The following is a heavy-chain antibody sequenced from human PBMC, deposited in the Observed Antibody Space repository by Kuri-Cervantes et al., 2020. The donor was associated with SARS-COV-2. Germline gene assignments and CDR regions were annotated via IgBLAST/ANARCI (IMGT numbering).Heavy chain of an antibody. CDR1: GGSISSSSYY. J-gene: IGHJ4*02. D-gene: IGHD3-22*01. CDR2: IYYSGST. V-gene: IGHV4-39*01. Sequence: GSLRLSCTVSGGSISSSSYYWGWIRQPPGKGLEWIGSIYYSGSTYYNPSLKSRVTISVDTSKNQLSLKLSSVTAADTAVYYCARWADSSGYYYFDYWGQGTLVTVSS. CDR3: ARWADSSGYYYFDY.